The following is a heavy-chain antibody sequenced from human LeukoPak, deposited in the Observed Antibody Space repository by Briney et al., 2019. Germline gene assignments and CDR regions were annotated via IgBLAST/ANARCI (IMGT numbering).Heavy chain of an antibody. CDR2: ISAYNGNT. CDR3: ARDDIFRIAAAGTFDY. CDR1: GYTFTSYG. Sequence: GASVKVSCKASGYTFTSYGISWVRQAPGQGLECMGSISAYNGNTNYAQKLQGRVTITTDTSTSTAYMELRSLRSDDTAVYYCARDDIFRIAAAGTFDYWGQGTLVTVSS. D-gene: IGHD6-13*01. V-gene: IGHV1-18*01. J-gene: IGHJ4*02.